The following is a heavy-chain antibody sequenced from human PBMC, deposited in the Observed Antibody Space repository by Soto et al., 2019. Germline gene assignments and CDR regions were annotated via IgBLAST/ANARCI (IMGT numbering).Heavy chain of an antibody. CDR2: IESGGST. V-gene: IGHV3-53*01. CDR3: AKDLGPLRLLNYYFYGLDV. J-gene: IGHJ6*02. Sequence: PGGSLILSCNASGFTVSSTYMSWVRQAPGMGLEWVAVIESGGSTHYADSVKGRFTISRDIPKNMIYLQLHTLRAEDTAVYYCAKDLGPLRLLNYYFYGLDVWGQGNTVTVSS. D-gene: IGHD2-15*01. CDR1: GFTVSSTY.